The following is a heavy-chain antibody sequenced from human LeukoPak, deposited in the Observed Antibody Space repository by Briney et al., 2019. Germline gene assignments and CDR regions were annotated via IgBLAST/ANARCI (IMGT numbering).Heavy chain of an antibody. CDR3: AKKGLTVTTYYFDY. CDR1: GYTFTSYD. D-gene: IGHD4-17*01. CDR2: MNPNSGNT. Sequence: ASVKVSCKASGYTFTSYDINWVRQATGQGLEWMGWMNPNSGNTGYAQKFQGRVTMTRDTSTSTVYMELSSLRAEDTAVYYCAKKGLTVTTYYFDYWGQGTLVTVSS. J-gene: IGHJ4*02. V-gene: IGHV1-8*01.